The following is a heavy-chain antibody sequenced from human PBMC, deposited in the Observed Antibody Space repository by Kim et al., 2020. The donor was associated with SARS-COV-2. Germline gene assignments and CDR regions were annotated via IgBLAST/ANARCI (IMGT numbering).Heavy chain of an antibody. CDR3: TTQQLAY. Sequence: GGSLRLSCAASGFTFSNAWMSWVRQAPGKGLEWVGRIKSKTDGGTTDYAAPGKVRVTISSDDSKNTLHLQINSLKTEATAVYYCTTQQLAYWGQGTLVT. V-gene: IGHV3-15*01. J-gene: IGHJ4*02. CDR2: IKSKTDGGTT. D-gene: IGHD6-13*01. CDR1: GFTFSNAW.